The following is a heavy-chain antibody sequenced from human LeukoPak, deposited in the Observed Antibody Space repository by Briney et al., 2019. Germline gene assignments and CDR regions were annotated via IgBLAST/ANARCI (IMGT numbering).Heavy chain of an antibody. D-gene: IGHD6-13*01. CDR2: ISPSSGST. CDR1: GYTFTNYY. CDR3: ARDGETITAGGNSIYFDY. J-gene: IGHJ4*02. V-gene: IGHV1-46*01. Sequence: ASVKVSCKASGYTFTNYYIHWVRQAPGQGLEWMGIISPSSGSTTYAQKFQGRVTMTRDTSTSTVYMEMTSLRYEDTAVYYCARDGETITAGGNSIYFDYWGQGTLVTVSS.